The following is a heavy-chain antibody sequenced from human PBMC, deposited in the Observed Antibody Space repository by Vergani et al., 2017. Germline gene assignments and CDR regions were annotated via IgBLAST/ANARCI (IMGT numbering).Heavy chain of an antibody. CDR1: GGSISSYY. J-gene: IGHJ6*02. Sequence: QVQLQESGPGLVKPSQTLSLTCTVSGGSISSYYWSWIRQPAGKGLEWIGRIYTSGSTNYNPSLKSRVTMSVDTSKNQFSLKLSSVTAADTAVYYCARDSTPYITGTHSTGYYGMDVWGQGTTVTVSS. CDR2: IYTSGST. CDR3: ARDSTPYITGTHSTGYYGMDV. V-gene: IGHV4-4*07. D-gene: IGHD1-20*01.